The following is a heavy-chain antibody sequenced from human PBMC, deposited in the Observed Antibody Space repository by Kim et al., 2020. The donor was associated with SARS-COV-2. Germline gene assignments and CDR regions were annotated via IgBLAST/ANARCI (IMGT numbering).Heavy chain of an antibody. CDR3: ARDIKPYYYGSGSSRWDY. D-gene: IGHD3-10*01. V-gene: IGHV1-3*01. Sequence: ASVKVSCKASGYTFTSYAMHWVRQAPGQRLEWMGWINAGNGNTKYSQKFQGRVTITRDTSASTAYMELSSLRSEDTAVYYCARDIKPYYYGSGSSRWDYWGQGTLVNVSS. CDR2: INAGNGNT. J-gene: IGHJ4*02. CDR1: GYTFTSYA.